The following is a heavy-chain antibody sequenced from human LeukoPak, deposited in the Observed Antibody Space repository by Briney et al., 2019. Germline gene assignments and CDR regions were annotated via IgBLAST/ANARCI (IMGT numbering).Heavy chain of an antibody. D-gene: IGHD5-18*01. J-gene: IGHJ4*02. CDR2: IYHSGST. CDR1: GGSISSSSW. Sequence: SETLSLTCAVSGGSISSSSWWSWVRQPPGKGLEWIGEIYHSGSTNYNPSLKSRVTISVDKSKNQFSLKLSSVTAADTAVYYCARVSGIQLWSLGHWGQGTLVTVSS. V-gene: IGHV4-4*02. CDR3: ARVSGIQLWSLGH.